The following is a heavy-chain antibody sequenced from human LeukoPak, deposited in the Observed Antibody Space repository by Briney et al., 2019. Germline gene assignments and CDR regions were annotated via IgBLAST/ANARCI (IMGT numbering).Heavy chain of an antibody. CDR1: GGTFSSYS. CDR2: NSPILGIA. V-gene: IGHV1-69*02. CDR3: ARTTGTPDGNWFDP. Sequence: GSSVKVSCKASGGTFSSYSISWVRQAPGQGLEWMGRNSPILGIANYAQKVQGRLTLTADKSTSTTYMELSSLNSEDAAVYYCARTTGTPDGNWFDPWGQGTLVTVSS. D-gene: IGHD1-1*01. J-gene: IGHJ5*02.